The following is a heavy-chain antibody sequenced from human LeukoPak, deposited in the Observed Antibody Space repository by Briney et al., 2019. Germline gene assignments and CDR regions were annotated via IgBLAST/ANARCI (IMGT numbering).Heavy chain of an antibody. CDR3: AKALYGGNSSGDL. Sequence: GGSLRLSCAASGFTFSSYGMHWVRQAPGKGLEWVAVISYDGSNKYYADSVKGRFTISRDNSKNTLYLQMNSLRAEDTAVYYCAKALYGGNSSGDLWGQGTLVTVSS. CDR1: GFTFSSYG. J-gene: IGHJ4*02. V-gene: IGHV3-30*18. D-gene: IGHD4-23*01. CDR2: ISYDGSNK.